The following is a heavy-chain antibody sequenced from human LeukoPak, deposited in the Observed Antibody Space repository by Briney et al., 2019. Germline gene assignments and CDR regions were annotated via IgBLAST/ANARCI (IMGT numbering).Heavy chain of an antibody. CDR3: ARDPTRYLRYGYFDY. CDR2: ISTSNAI. V-gene: IGHV3-11*01. J-gene: IGHJ4*02. CDR1: GFTFSDYY. D-gene: IGHD4-17*01. Sequence: GGSLRLSCAASGFTFSDYYMSWIRQAPGKGLEWISYISTSNAINYADSVKGRFTMSRDNAKNSLFLQMNSLRGEDTAVYYCARDPTRYLRYGYFDYWGQGAQVTVSS.